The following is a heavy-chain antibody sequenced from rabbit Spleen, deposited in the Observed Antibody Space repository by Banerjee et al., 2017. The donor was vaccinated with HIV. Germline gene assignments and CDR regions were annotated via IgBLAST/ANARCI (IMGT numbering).Heavy chain of an antibody. CDR1: GFSFSSNYY. CDR3: ARSDGGRPGYGPYYFNL. D-gene: IGHD7-1*01. CDR2: IYAGSSGST. V-gene: IGHV1S45*01. J-gene: IGHJ4*01. Sequence: QEQLVESGGGLVQPGGSLKLSCTASGFSFSSNYYMCWVRQAPGKGLEWIACIYAGSSGSTYYASWAKGRFTISKTSSTTVTLQMTSLTAADTATYFCARSDGGRPGYGPYYFNLWGPGTLVTVS.